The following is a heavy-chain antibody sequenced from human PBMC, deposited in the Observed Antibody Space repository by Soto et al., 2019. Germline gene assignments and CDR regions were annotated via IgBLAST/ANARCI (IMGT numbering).Heavy chain of an antibody. D-gene: IGHD3-22*01. V-gene: IGHV1-24*01. CDR3: ATANYYDSSGYFNPFDY. J-gene: IGHJ4*02. CDR1: GYTLTELS. CDR2: FDPEDDET. Sequence: ASVKVSCKVSGYTLTELSMHWVRQAPGKGLEWMGGFDPEDDETIYAQNFQGRVTMTEDTSTDTAYMELGSLRSEDTAVYYCATANYYDSSGYFNPFDYWGQGTLVTVSS.